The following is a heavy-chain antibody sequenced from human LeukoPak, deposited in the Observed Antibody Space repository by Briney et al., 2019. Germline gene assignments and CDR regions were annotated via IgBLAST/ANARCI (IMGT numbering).Heavy chain of an antibody. CDR1: GFTFSSYA. J-gene: IGHJ4*02. Sequence: GGSLRLSCAASGFTFSSYAMSWVRQAPGKGLEWVAVISYDGSNKYYADSVKGRFTISRDNSKNTLYLQMNGLRAEDTAVYYCARDPLGDSTYYFDYWGQGTLVTVSS. CDR3: ARDPLGDSTYYFDY. CDR2: ISYDGSNK. V-gene: IGHV3-30*04. D-gene: IGHD2-21*01.